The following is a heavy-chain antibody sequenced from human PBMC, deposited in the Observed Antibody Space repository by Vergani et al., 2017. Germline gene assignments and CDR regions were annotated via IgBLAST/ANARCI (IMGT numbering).Heavy chain of an antibody. J-gene: IGHJ4*02. D-gene: IGHD4-23*01. Sequence: QVQLVQSGAEVKKPGSSVKVSCKASGGTFSSYTISWVRQAPGQGLEWMGRIIPILGIANYAQKFQGRVTITADKSTSTAYMELSSLRSEDTAVYYCASGSGGSARQSFDYWGQGTLVTVSS. CDR1: GGTFSSYT. V-gene: IGHV1-69*09. CDR3: ASGSGGSARQSFDY. CDR2: IIPILGIA.